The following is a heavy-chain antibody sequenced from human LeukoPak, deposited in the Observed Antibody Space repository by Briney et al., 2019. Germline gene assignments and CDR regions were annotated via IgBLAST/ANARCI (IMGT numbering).Heavy chain of an antibody. CDR2: INPNGGST. Sequence: ASVKVSCKASGYTFTGYYMHWVRQAPGQGLEWMGWINPNGGSTNYAQKFQGRVTMTRDTSISTAYMELSRLRSDDTAVYYCARDPELGIGAFDIWGQGTMVTVSS. J-gene: IGHJ3*02. CDR1: GYTFTGYY. CDR3: ARDPELGIGAFDI. V-gene: IGHV1-2*02. D-gene: IGHD7-27*01.